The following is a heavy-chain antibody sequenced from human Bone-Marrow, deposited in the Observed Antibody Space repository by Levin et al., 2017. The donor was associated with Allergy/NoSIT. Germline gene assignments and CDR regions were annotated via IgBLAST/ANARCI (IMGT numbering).Heavy chain of an antibody. CDR3: ATNKAGSSNDY. CDR1: GDSFAGYY. D-gene: IGHD6-13*01. Sequence: GASVKVSCKASGDSFAGYYMHWVRQAPGQGLEWMGWVNPDSGGRKYAQKFQDRVSMTWDTSVSTAYVEVSRLTSDDTALFYCATNKAGSSNDYWGQGTLVTVSS. J-gene: IGHJ4*02. CDR2: VNPDSGGR. V-gene: IGHV1-2*02.